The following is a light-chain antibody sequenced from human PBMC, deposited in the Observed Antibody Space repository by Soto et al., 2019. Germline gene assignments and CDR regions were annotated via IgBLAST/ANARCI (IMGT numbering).Light chain of an antibody. Sequence: EIVLTQSPASLSLSPGETATLSCGASQSIPSIYLAWYQLKPVLAPRLVIYDTSIMATGIPDRFTGSGSGTDFTLTISRLEHEDFAVYHCKQYDTLLTFGGGTKVDIK. CDR3: KQYDTLLT. V-gene: IGKV3D-20*01. CDR1: QSIPSIY. J-gene: IGKJ4*01. CDR2: DTS.